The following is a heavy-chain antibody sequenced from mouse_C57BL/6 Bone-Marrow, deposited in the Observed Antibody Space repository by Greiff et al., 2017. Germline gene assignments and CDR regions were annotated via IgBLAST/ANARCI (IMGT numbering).Heavy chain of an antibody. V-gene: IGHV5-17*01. CDR3: ARASQAYYYALDY. CDR2: ISSGSSTI. Sequence: EVQGVESGGGLVKPGGSLKLSCAASGFTFSDYGMHWVRQAPEKGLEWVAYISSGSSTIYYADTVKGRFTISSDNDKNTLFLQMTSLRSDDTAMYYCARASQAYYYALDYWGQGTAVTVSS. CDR1: GFTFSDYG. J-gene: IGHJ4*01. D-gene: IGHD3-2*02.